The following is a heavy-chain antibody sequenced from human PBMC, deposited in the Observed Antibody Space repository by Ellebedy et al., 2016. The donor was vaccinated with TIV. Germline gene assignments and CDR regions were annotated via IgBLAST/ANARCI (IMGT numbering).Heavy chain of an antibody. CDR1: GDSTGSSPFY. Sequence: SETLSLXXTVSGDSTGSSPFYWGWIRQTPGKGLEWMGSVYYSGRTHYNPSLKSRATISVDTSNNQFSLRLSSVTAAEPAVYYCARFRSGIVVAPAHYGMDVWGQGTTVTVSS. J-gene: IGHJ6*02. CDR2: VYYSGRT. V-gene: IGHV4-39*01. D-gene: IGHD2-2*01. CDR3: ARFRSGIVVAPAHYGMDV.